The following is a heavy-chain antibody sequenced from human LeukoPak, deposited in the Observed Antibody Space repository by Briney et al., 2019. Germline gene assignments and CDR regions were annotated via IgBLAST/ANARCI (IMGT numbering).Heavy chain of an antibody. CDR2: ISSSGSTI. CDR1: GFTFSSYE. CDR3: AREPYYYGMDV. Sequence: GGSLRLSCAASGFTFSSYEMNWVRQAPGKGLEWVSYISSSGSTIYYADSVKGRFTISRDNAKNPLYLQMNSLRAEDTAVYYCAREPYYYGMDVWGQGTTVTVSS. J-gene: IGHJ6*02. V-gene: IGHV3-48*03.